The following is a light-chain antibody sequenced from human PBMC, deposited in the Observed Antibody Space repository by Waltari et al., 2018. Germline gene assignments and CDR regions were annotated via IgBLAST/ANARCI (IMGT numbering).Light chain of an antibody. CDR3: QSADSSDTYVL. Sequence: SYELTQPPSVSVSPGQTARITCTGDAFPKQYVYWYQPKTGQAPVLVIYQDSERPSGIPERFSGSTSGTTGTLTISGVQAEDEADYYCQSADSSDTYVLFGGGTKVTVL. CDR1: AFPKQY. CDR2: QDS. V-gene: IGLV3-25*03. J-gene: IGLJ3*02.